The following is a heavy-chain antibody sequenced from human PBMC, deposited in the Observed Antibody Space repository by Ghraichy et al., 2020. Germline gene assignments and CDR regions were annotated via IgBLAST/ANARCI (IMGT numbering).Heavy chain of an antibody. V-gene: IGHV4-34*01. D-gene: IGHD3-3*01. J-gene: IGHJ3*02. CDR1: GGSFSGYY. Sequence: SETLSLTCAVYGGSFSGYYWNWIRQPPGKGLEWIGEINHSGSTNYNPSLKSRVTISVDTSKNQFSLKLSSVTAADTAVYYCAGYHPLEWRRSGAFDIWGQGTMVIVSS. CDR2: INHSGST. CDR3: AGYHPLEWRRSGAFDI.